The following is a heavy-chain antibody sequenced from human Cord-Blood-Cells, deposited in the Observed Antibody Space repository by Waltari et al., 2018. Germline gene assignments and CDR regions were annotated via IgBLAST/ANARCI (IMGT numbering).Heavy chain of an antibody. CDR2: INHSGST. CDR1: GGSFSGYY. V-gene: IGHV4-34*01. D-gene: IGHD7-27*01. Sequence: QVQLQQWGAGLLKPSETLSLTCAVYGGSFSGYYWSWIRQPPGKGLEWIGEINHSGSTNYNPSLKSRVTISVDTSKNQFSLKLSSVTAADTAVYYCARRSGDKDAFDIWGQGTMVTVSS. J-gene: IGHJ3*02. CDR3: ARRSGDKDAFDI.